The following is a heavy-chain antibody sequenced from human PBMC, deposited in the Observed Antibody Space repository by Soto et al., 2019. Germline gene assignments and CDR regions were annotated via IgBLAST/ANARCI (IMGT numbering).Heavy chain of an antibody. CDR1: GFTFSSYS. D-gene: IGHD2-15*01. Sequence: EVQLVESGGGLVQPGGSLRLSCAASGFTFSSYSMNWVRQAPGKGLEWVSYISSSSSTIYYADSVKGRFTISRDNAKNSLYLQMNSLRVEDTAVYYCARDTSAYRYCSGGSCYRPDAFDIWGQGTMVTVSS. CDR2: ISSSSSTI. V-gene: IGHV3-48*01. J-gene: IGHJ3*02. CDR3: ARDTSAYRYCSGGSCYRPDAFDI.